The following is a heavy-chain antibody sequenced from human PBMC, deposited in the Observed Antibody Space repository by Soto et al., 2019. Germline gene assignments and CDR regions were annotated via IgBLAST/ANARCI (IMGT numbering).Heavy chain of an antibody. D-gene: IGHD5-12*01. J-gene: IGHJ4*02. V-gene: IGHV1-18*01. CDR3: AIMDTLGYSGYDSTNDY. CDR1: GYTFTSYG. CDR2: ISAYNGNT. Sequence: QVQLVQSGAEVKKPGASVKVSCKASGYTFTSYGISWVRQAPGQGLEWMGWISAYNGNTNYAQKLQGRVTMTTDTSTSTAYMELRSLRSDDTAVYYCAIMDTLGYSGYDSTNDYWGQGTLVTVSS.